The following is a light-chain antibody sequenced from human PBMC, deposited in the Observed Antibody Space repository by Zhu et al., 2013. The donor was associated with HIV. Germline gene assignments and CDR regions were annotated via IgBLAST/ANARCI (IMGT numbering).Light chain of an antibody. V-gene: IGKV2-28*01. CDR2: LGS. CDR1: QSLLHNNGYNY. J-gene: IGKJ3*01. Sequence: DIVMTQSPLSLPVTPGEPASISCRSSQSLLHNNGYNYLNWYLQKPGQSPQLLMYLGSNRASGVPDRFSGSGSGTDFTLTISSLQAEDVAVYYCQQYYTTPFTFGPGTKVGIK. CDR3: QQYYTTPFT.